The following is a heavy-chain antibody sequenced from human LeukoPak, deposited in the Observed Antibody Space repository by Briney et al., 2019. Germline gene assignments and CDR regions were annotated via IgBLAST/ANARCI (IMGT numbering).Heavy chain of an antibody. CDR3: ARAASLNYYDTTAYYYDDAFDI. V-gene: IGHV3-53*01. CDR1: GFTVSTIY. CDR2: IFSGGNT. D-gene: IGHD3-22*01. Sequence: GGSLRLSCAASGFTVSTIYMSWVRQAPGKGLEWVPFIFSGGNTYYADSVKGRFTISRDNSKNTLYLQMNSLRADDTAVYFCARAASLNYYDTTAYYYDDAFDIWGQGTMVTVSS. J-gene: IGHJ3*02.